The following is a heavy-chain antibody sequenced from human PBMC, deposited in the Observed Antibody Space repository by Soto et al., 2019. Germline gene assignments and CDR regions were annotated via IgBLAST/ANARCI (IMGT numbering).Heavy chain of an antibody. V-gene: IGHV3-23*01. CDR1: DFSFTHHA. Sequence: GGSLRLSCVAPDFSFTHHAMTWVRLPPGKGLQWVAALSHDGGNIYYRDSVRGRFTISRDNSKNTLYLQMHSLKAEDTAVYFCAKQMGTLFDTATDFSGQETQVTVSS. CDR3: AKQMGTLFDTATDF. D-gene: IGHD1-1*01. CDR2: LSHDGGNI. J-gene: IGHJ4*02.